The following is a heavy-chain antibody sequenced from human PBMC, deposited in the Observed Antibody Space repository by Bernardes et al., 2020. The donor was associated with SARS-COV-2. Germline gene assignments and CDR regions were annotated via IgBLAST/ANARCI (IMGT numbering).Heavy chain of an antibody. V-gene: IGHV4-31*03. CDR1: GGSISSGGYY. D-gene: IGHD3-3*01. CDR2: IYYSGST. Sequence: SETLSLTCTVSGGSISSGGYYWSWIRQHPGKGLEWIGYIYYSGSTYYNPSLKSRVTISVDTSKNQFSLKLSSVTAADTAVYYCARASTFFGVVIYYFDYWGQGTLVTVSS. J-gene: IGHJ4*02. CDR3: ARASTFFGVVIYYFDY.